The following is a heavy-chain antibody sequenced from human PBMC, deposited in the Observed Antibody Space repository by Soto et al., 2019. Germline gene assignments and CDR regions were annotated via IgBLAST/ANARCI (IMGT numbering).Heavy chain of an antibody. D-gene: IGHD4-17*01. CDR1: GHTFKYAW. CDR2: IKSKTSGGTA. Sequence: EVQLVESGGGLVEPGGSLRLSCATSGHTFKYAWMSWVRQAPGKGLEWVGRIKSKTSGGTADFAAPVKGRFTISTDDSKNTLSLQMNSLKSEDTAVYYCTTEKGGSEDYHALDSWGQGTLVTVSS. J-gene: IGHJ4*02. CDR3: TTEKGGSEDYHALDS. V-gene: IGHV3-15*01.